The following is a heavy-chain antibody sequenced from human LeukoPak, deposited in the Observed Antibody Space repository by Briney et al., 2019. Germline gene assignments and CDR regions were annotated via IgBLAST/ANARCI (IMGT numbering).Heavy chain of an antibody. J-gene: IGHJ4*02. D-gene: IGHD1-14*01. Sequence: GASLRLSCAASGFSLSSNAMNWVRQAPGKGLEWVSAVSGSGGSTYYADSVKGRFTISRDNSKNTVYLQMNSLRAEDTALYYCANGWKGNLDYWGQGTLVTVSS. V-gene: IGHV3-23*01. CDR1: GFSLSSNA. CDR2: VSGSGGST. CDR3: ANGWKGNLDY.